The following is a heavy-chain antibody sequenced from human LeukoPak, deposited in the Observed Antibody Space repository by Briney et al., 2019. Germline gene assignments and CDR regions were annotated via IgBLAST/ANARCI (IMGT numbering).Heavy chain of an antibody. D-gene: IGHD3-22*01. Sequence: GASVKVSCKASGYTFTSYGISWVRQAPGQGLEWMGWISAYNGNTNYAQKLQGRVTMTTDTSTSTAYMEPRSLRSDDTAVYYCARDISHYYDSSGYYPRGNYYYMDVWGKGTTVTISS. CDR2: ISAYNGNT. CDR3: ARDISHYYDSSGYYPRGNYYYMDV. CDR1: GYTFTSYG. J-gene: IGHJ6*03. V-gene: IGHV1-18*01.